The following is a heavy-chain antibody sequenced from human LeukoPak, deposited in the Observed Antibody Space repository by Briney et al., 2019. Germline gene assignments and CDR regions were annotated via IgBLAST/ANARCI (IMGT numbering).Heavy chain of an antibody. CDR2: INPNSGGT. Sequence: ASVKVSCKASGYTFTGYYMHWVRQAPGQGLEWMGWINPNSGGTNYAQKFQGRVTMTRDTSISTAYMELSRLRSDDTAVYYCARGAQVLRYFDWSLSHWGQGTLVTVSS. CDR1: GYTFTGYY. D-gene: IGHD3-9*01. J-gene: IGHJ4*02. CDR3: ARGAQVLRYFDWSLSH. V-gene: IGHV1-2*02.